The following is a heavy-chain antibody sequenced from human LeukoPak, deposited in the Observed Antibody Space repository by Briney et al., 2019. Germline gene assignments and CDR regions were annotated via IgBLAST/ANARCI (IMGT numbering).Heavy chain of an antibody. CDR1: GFTFSSYA. CDR3: AKQSLLLRGPLLIYYFDF. J-gene: IGHJ4*02. CDR2: ISGSGGST. V-gene: IGHV3-23*01. D-gene: IGHD3-10*01. Sequence: PGGSLRLSCAASGFTFSSYAMSWVRQAPGKGLEWVSTISGSGGSTNHADSVKGRFTISRDDSKSTLYLQMNSLRAEDTAIYYCAKQSLLLRGPLLIYYFDFWGQGTLVTVSS.